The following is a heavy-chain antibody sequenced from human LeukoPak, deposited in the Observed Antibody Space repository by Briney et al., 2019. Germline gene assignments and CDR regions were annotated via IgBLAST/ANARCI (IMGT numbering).Heavy chain of an antibody. J-gene: IGHJ4*02. CDR1: GFTFSDYY. D-gene: IGHD3-3*01. V-gene: IGHV3-11*06. CDR3: ARDRSTDFWSGYYTNYFDY. Sequence: GGSLRLSCAASGFTFSDYYMSWIRQAPGKGLEWVSYISSSSSYIYYADSVKGRFTISRDNAKNSLYLQMNSLRAEDTAVYHCARDRSTDFWSGYYTNYFDYWGQGTLVTVSS. CDR2: ISSSSSYI.